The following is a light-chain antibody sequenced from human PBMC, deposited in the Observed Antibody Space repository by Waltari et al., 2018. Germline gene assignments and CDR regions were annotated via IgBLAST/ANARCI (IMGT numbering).Light chain of an antibody. CDR3: CSNNEGHTHV. CDR2: HSS. V-gene: IGLV2-23*01. Sequence: QSALTQPASVSGSPGQSVTITCTGALGTSNLVSWYQHLPGTVPKLLLYHSSGRPSGASIRFSGSRSGNTASLTISGLQSEDEADYYCCSNNEGHTHVFGTGTRVTVL. J-gene: IGLJ1*01. CDR1: LGTSNL.